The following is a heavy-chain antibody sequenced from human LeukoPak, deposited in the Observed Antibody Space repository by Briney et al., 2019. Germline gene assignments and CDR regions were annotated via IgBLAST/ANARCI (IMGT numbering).Heavy chain of an antibody. CDR1: GGSISSYY. J-gene: IGHJ6*02. V-gene: IGHV4-59*01. CDR2: IYYSGST. D-gene: IGHD3-3*01. CDR3: ARDRDFWSGSYYYGMDV. Sequence: SETLSLTCTVSGGSISSYYWSWIRQPPGKGLEWVGYIYYSGSTNYNPSIKSRVTISVDTSKNQFSLKLSSVTAADTAVYYCARDRDFWSGSYYYGMDVWGQGTTVTVSS.